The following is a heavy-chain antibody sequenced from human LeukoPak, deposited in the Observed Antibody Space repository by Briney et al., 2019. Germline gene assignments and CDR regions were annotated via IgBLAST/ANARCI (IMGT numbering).Heavy chain of an antibody. D-gene: IGHD4-17*01. V-gene: IGHV4-4*07. CDR1: GGSISSYY. J-gene: IGHJ3*02. CDR2: IYTSGST. Sequence: PSETLSLTCTVSGGSISSYYWSWIRQPAGKGLEWIGRIYTSGSTNYNPSLKSRVTMSVDTSKNQFSLKLSSVTAADTAVYYCAIDLDYGDYGYAFDIWGQGTMVTVSS. CDR3: AIDLDYGDYGYAFDI.